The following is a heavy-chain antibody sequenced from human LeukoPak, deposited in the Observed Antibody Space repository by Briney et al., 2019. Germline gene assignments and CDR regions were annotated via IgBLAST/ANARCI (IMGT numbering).Heavy chain of an antibody. D-gene: IGHD5-18*01. CDR3: AREGPLGTARGDYGMDV. CDR2: ISSSSSTI. Sequence: PGGSLRLSCADSGFTFSSYSINCVRQAPGKGLEWVSYISSSSSTIYYADSVKGRFTISRDNAKNSLDLQMNSVRDEDTAVYYCAREGPLGTARGDYGMDVWGQGTTVTVSS. CDR1: GFTFSSYS. V-gene: IGHV3-48*02. J-gene: IGHJ6*02.